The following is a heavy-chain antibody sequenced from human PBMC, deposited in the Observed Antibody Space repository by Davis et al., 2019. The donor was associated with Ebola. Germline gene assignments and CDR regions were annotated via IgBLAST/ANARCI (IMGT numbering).Heavy chain of an antibody. CDR3: ARGITDYGGNFFALSYGMDV. J-gene: IGHJ6*02. V-gene: IGHV1-69*04. D-gene: IGHD4-23*01. Sequence: SVKVSCKASGGTFCSYAISWVRQAPGQGLEWMGRIIPILGIANYAQKFQGRVTITADKSTSTAYMELSSLGSEDTAVYYCARGITDYGGNFFALSYGMDVWGQGTTVTVSS. CDR2: IIPILGIA. CDR1: GGTFCSYA.